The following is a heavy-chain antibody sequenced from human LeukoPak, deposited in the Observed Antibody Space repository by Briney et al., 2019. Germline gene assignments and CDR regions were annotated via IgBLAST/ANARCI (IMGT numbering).Heavy chain of an antibody. CDR1: GGSIGSNY. CDR2: IYYTGGT. Sequence: SETLSLTCTVSGGSIGSNYWTWIGQPPGKGLEYIGYIYYTGGTNYNPSLKSRVTISVDTSKNQFSLKLSSVTAADTAVYFCAKYGNSGWVIDNWGQGTLVTVSS. V-gene: IGHV4-59*08. J-gene: IGHJ4*02. D-gene: IGHD6-19*01. CDR3: AKYGNSGWVIDN.